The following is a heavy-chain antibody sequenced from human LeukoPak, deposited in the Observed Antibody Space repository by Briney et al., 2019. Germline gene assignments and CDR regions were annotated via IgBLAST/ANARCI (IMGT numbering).Heavy chain of an antibody. CDR3: ARERVPRGAAAGTRWFDP. CDR2: INHSGST. V-gene: IGHV4-34*01. J-gene: IGHJ5*02. Sequence: SETLSLTCAVYGGSFIGYYWSWIRQPPGKGLEWIWEINHSGSTNYSPSLKSRVTISVDTSKNQFSLKLSSVTAADTAVYYCARERVPRGAAAGTRWFDPWGQGTLVTVSS. D-gene: IGHD6-13*01. CDR1: GGSFIGYY.